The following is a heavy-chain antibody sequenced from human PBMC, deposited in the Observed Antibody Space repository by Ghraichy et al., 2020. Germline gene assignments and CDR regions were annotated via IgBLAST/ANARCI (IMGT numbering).Heavy chain of an antibody. CDR3: AEGDSMAYFDY. CDR1: GGSVSSGSYY. V-gene: IGHV4-61*01. Sequence: SETLSLTCTVSGGSVSSGSYYWSWIRQPPGKGLEWIGYIYYSGRTNYNPSLKSRVIISVDTSKNQFSLKLSSVTAADTAVYYCAEGDSMAYFDYWGQGTLVTVSS. CDR2: IYYSGRT. J-gene: IGHJ4*02. D-gene: IGHD3-22*01.